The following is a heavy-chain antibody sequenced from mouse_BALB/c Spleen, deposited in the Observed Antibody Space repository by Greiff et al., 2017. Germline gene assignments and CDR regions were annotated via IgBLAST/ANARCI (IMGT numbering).Heavy chain of an antibody. Sequence: VQLQQSGPELVKPGASVKIPCKASGYTFTDYNMDWVKQSHGKSLEWIGDINPNNGGTIYNQKFKGKATLTVDKSSSTAYMELRSLTSEDTAVYYCARDYREPYWYFDVWGAGTTVTVSS. D-gene: IGHD2-14*01. CDR2: INPNNGGT. CDR3: ARDYREPYWYFDV. CDR1: GYTFTDYN. V-gene: IGHV1-18*01. J-gene: IGHJ1*01.